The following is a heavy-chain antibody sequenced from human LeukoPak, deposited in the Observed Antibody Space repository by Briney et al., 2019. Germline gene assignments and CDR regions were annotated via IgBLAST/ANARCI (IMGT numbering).Heavy chain of an antibody. CDR1: GGSFSGYY. Sequence: KSSETLSLTCAVYGGSFSGYYWSWIRQPPGKGLEWIGEINHSGSTNYNPSLKSRVTISVDTSKNQFSPKLNSVTAADTAVYYCAREGRGYSYSFYYFDYWGHGTLVTVSS. D-gene: IGHD5-18*01. V-gene: IGHV4-34*01. J-gene: IGHJ4*01. CDR3: AREGRGYSYSFYYFDY. CDR2: INHSGST.